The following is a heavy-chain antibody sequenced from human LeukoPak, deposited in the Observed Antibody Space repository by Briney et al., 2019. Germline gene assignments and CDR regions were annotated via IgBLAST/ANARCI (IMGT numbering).Heavy chain of an antibody. V-gene: IGHV3-21*01. D-gene: IGHD5-12*01. CDR3: ARDNELGGYVAYFDY. J-gene: IGHJ4*02. Sequence: PGGSLRLSCAASGFTFSSYSMNWVRQAPGKGLEWVSSISSSSSYIYYADSVKGRFTISRDNAKNSLYLQMNSLRAKDTAVYYCARDNELGGYVAYFDYWGQGTLVTVSS. CDR2: ISSSSSYI. CDR1: GFTFSSYS.